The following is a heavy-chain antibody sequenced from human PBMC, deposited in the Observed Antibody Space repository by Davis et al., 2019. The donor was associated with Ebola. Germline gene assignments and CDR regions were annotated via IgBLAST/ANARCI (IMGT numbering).Heavy chain of an antibody. J-gene: IGHJ4*02. CDR3: ARGVYGAFFDS. D-gene: IGHD4-17*01. V-gene: IGHV4-59*01. CDR2: IYYSGST. Sequence: PSETLSLTCTVSGGSMSGYYWSWIRQPPGKGLEWIGRIYYSGSTDYNSSLKGRITISVDMSKNQFSLKLRSVTAADTAVYYCARGVYGAFFDSWGQGALVTVSS. CDR1: GGSMSGYY.